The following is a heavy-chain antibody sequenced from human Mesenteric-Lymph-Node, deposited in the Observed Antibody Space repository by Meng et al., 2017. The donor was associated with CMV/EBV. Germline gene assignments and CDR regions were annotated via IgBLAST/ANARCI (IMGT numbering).Heavy chain of an antibody. J-gene: IGHJ4*02. Sequence: GGSLRLSCAASGFTFSSYWMSWVRQAPGQGLEWVANIKQDGSEKYYVDSVKDRFTISRDNANNSLYLQMNSLRAEDTAVYYCATAHRINYGFRSGSIRLIGYWGQGTLVTVSS. CDR2: IKQDGSEK. D-gene: IGHD3-3*01. V-gene: IGHV3-7*01. CDR3: ATAHRINYGFRSGSIRLIGY. CDR1: GFTFSSYW.